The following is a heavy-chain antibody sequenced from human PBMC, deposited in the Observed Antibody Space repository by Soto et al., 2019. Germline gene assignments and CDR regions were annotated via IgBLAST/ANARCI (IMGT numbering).Heavy chain of an antibody. CDR1: GFTFSNAW. CDR3: SPRIPVLGGAPSTW. CDR2: IKSKADDETT. J-gene: IGHJ4*02. D-gene: IGHD2-2*02. V-gene: IGHV3-15*07. Sequence: EVQLVESGGGLVKPGGSLRLSCAASGFTFSNAWMNWVRHAPGKGLEWVGRIKSKADDETTDYAAPVKGRFTISRDDSRNILYLQMNSLKIEDTGVYYCSPRIPVLGGAPSTWGGQGTLVTVSS.